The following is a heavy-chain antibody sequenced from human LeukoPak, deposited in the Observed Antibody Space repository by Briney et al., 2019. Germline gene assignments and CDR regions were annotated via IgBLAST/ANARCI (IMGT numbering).Heavy chain of an antibody. Sequence: GGSLGLSCAASGFTFSSNNMNWVRQAPGKGLEWVSSISSGSTYVFYADSVKGRFTISRDNAKNSLYLQMHSLSAEDTAVYYCARYSGTYRDYWGQGTLVTVSS. D-gene: IGHD3-10*01. CDR2: ISSGSTYV. CDR1: GFTFSSNN. V-gene: IGHV3-21*01. CDR3: ARYSGTYRDY. J-gene: IGHJ4*02.